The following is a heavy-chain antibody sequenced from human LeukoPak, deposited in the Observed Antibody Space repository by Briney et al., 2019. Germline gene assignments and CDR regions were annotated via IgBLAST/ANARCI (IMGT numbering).Heavy chain of an antibody. J-gene: IGHJ6*03. CDR3: ARSPSIGSYYLYYYYYYMDV. Sequence: ASVKVSCKASGYTFTGYYMHWVRQAPGQGLEWMGWINPNSGGTNYAQKFQGRVTMTTDTSTSTAYMELRSLRSDDTAVYYCARSPSIGSYYLYYYYYYMDVWGKGTTVTISS. CDR1: GYTFTGYY. V-gene: IGHV1-2*02. CDR2: INPNSGGT. D-gene: IGHD1-26*01.